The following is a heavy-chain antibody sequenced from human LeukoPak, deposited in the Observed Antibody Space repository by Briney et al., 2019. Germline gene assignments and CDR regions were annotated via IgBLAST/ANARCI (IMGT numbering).Heavy chain of an antibody. CDR2: ISYDGSNK. Sequence: GGSLRLSCAASGFTFSSYAMHWVRQAPGKGPEWVAVISYDGSNKYYADSVKGRFTISRDNSKNTLYLQMNSLRAEDTAVYYCARWYGDYFDYWGQGTLVTVSS. D-gene: IGHD4-17*01. CDR1: GFTFSSYA. CDR3: ARWYGDYFDY. J-gene: IGHJ4*02. V-gene: IGHV3-30-3*01.